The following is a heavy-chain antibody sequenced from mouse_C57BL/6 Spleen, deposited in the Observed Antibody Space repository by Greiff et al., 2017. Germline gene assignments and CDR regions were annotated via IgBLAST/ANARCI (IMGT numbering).Heavy chain of an antibody. D-gene: IGHD1-1*01. Sequence: QVQLQQPGAELVRPGTSVKLSCKASGYTFTSYWMHWVKQRPGQGLEWIGVIDPSDSYTNYNQKFKGKATLTVDTSSSTAHMQLSSLTSEDSAVYYCARRAYYGSSSYWYFDVWGTGTTVTVSS. CDR3: ARRAYYGSSSYWYFDV. J-gene: IGHJ1*03. CDR2: IDPSDSYT. V-gene: IGHV1-59*01. CDR1: GYTFTSYW.